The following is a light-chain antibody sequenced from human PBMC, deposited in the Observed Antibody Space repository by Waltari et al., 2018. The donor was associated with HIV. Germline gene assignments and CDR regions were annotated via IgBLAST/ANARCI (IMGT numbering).Light chain of an antibody. CDR3: MQRIDFPIT. Sequence: DLVMTQTPLSLLVTPGAPASIPCRPSESHLDTDGGNTYLDWYLQKPGQSPQLLIYMLSYRAAGVPDRFSGSGSGSDFTLKISRVEAEDVGVYYGMQRIDFPITFGQGTRLEIK. CDR1: ESHLDTDGGNTY. CDR2: MLS. V-gene: IGKV2-40*01. J-gene: IGKJ5*01.